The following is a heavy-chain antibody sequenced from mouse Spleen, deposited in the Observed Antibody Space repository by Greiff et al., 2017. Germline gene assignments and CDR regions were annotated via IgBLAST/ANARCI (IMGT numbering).Heavy chain of an antibody. CDR2: ISSGSSTI. CDR3: ARSMVTTDYFDY. CDR1: GFTFSDYG. Sequence: EVHLVESGGGLVKPGGSLKLSCAASGFTFSDYGMHWVRQAPEKGLEWVAYISSGSSTIYYADTVKGRFTISRDNAKNTLFLQMTSLRSEDTAMYYCARSMVTTDYFDYWGQGTTLTVSS. J-gene: IGHJ2*01. D-gene: IGHD2-2*01. V-gene: IGHV5-17*01.